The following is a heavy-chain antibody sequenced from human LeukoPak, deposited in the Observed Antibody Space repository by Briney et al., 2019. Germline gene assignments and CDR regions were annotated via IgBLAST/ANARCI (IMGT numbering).Heavy chain of an antibody. CDR1: GFTFSSYA. CDR2: ISGSGGST. J-gene: IGHJ4*02. V-gene: IGHV3-23*01. D-gene: IGHD6-13*01. CDR3: AKVTRIAAASPLDY. Sequence: GGSLRLSCAASGFTFSSYAMSWVRQAPGKGLEWVSAISGSGGSTYYADSVKGRFTISRDNSKNTLYLQMNSMRAEDTAVYYCAKVTRIAAASPLDYWGQGTLVTVSS.